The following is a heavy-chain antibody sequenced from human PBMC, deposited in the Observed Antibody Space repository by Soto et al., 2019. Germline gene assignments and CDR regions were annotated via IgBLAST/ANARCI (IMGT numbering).Heavy chain of an antibody. J-gene: IGHJ6*02. CDR2: ISSSGSTI. V-gene: IGHV3-48*03. CDR1: GFTFSSYE. Sequence: GGSLRLCCAASGFTFSSYEMNWVRQAPGKGLEWVSYISSSGSTIYYADSVKGRFTISRDNAKNSLYLKMNSLRAEDTAVYYCARDGGPSGSYFGYYYYGMDVWGQGTTVTVSS. CDR3: ARDGGPSGSYFGYYYYGMDV. D-gene: IGHD1-26*01.